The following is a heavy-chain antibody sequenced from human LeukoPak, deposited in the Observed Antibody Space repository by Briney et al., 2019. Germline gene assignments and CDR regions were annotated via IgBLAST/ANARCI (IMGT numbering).Heavy chain of an antibody. D-gene: IGHD2-2*01. V-gene: IGHV3-21*01. CDR1: GFTFSSYS. CDR2: ISSSSSYI. CDR3: ARDMRLRAFDI. Sequence: GGSLKLSCAASGFTFSSYSMNWVRQAPGKGLEWVSSISSSSSYIYYADSVKGRFTISRDNAKNSLYLQMNSLRAEDTAVYYCARDMRLRAFDIWGQGTMVTVSS. J-gene: IGHJ3*02.